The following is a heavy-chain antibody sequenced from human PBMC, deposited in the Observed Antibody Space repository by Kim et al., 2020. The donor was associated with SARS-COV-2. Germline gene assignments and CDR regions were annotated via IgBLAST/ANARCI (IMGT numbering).Heavy chain of an antibody. CDR2: ISSASSYR. D-gene: IGHD1-1*01. J-gene: IGHJ4*02. Sequence: GGSLRLSCTISGFNFSDYYMSWIRQAPGKGLEWVSHISSASSYRKYADSVKDRFTISRDNAKSSLYLQMNSLRAEDTALYYCAREDGFNSPDHWGQGTLVTVSA. V-gene: IGHV3-11*05. CDR3: AREDGFNSPDH. CDR1: GFNFSDYY.